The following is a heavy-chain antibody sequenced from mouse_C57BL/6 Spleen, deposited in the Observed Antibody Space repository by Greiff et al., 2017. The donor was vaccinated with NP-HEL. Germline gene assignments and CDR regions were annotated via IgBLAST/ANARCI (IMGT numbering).Heavy chain of an antibody. V-gene: IGHV10-1*01. CDR2: IRSKSNNYAT. Sequence: EVMLVESGGGLVQPKGSLKLSCAASGFSFNTYAMNWVRQAPGKGLEWVARIRSKSNNYATYYADSVKDRFTISRDDSESMLYLQMNNLKTEDTAMYYCVRHSDGSHFDYWGQGTTLTVSS. D-gene: IGHD2-3*01. CDR3: VRHSDGSHFDY. J-gene: IGHJ2*01. CDR1: GFSFNTYA.